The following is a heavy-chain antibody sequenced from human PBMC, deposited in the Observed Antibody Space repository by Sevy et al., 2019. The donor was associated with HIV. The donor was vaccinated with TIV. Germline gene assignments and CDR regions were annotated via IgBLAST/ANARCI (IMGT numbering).Heavy chain of an antibody. CDR2: ISYDGSNK. CDR1: GFTFSSYA. J-gene: IGHJ4*02. D-gene: IGHD2-21*02. CDR3: AREGLLFRRNYFDY. Sequence: GGSLRLSCAASGFTFSSYAMHWVRQAPGKGLEWVAVISYDGSNKYYADSVKVRFTISRDNSKNTLYLQMNSLRAEDTAVYYCAREGLLFRRNYFDYWGQGTLVTVSS. V-gene: IGHV3-30-3*01.